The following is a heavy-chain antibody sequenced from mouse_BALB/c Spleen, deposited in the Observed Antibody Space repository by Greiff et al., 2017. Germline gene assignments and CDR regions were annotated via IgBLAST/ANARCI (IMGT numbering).Heavy chain of an antibody. Sequence: EVNLVESGGGLVKPGGSLKLSCAASGFTFSSYAMSWVRQTPEKRLEWVASISSGGSTYYPDSVKGRFTISRDNARNILYLQMSSLRSEDTAMYYCARGYYRYDDWYFDVWGAGTTVTVSS. D-gene: IGHD2-14*01. CDR2: ISSGGST. CDR1: GFTFSSYA. V-gene: IGHV5-6-5*01. CDR3: ARGYYRYDDWYFDV. J-gene: IGHJ1*01.